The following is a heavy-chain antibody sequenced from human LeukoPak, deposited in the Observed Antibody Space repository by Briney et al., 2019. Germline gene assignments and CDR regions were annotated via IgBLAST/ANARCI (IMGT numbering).Heavy chain of an antibody. CDR1: GYTFTGYY. CDR2: INPNSGGT. Sequence: ASVKVSCKASGYTFTGYYMHWVRQAPGQGLEWMGWINPNSGGTNYAQKFQGWVTMTRDTSISTAYMELSRLRSDDTAVYYCARALGYCSGGSCYSPRFDPWGQGTLVTVSS. J-gene: IGHJ5*02. D-gene: IGHD2-15*01. CDR3: ARALGYCSGGSCYSPRFDP. V-gene: IGHV1-2*04.